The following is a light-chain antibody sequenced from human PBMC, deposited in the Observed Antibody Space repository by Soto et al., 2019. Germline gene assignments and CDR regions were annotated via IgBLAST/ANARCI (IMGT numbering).Light chain of an antibody. CDR1: QSVSSSY. J-gene: IGKJ5*01. CDR3: QQDGSSPPAIT. Sequence: EIVLTQSPGTLSLSPGERATLSCRASQSVSSSYLAWYQQKPGQAPRLLIYGASSRATGIPDRISGSGPGIDFTLTSSRLEPADFAVSSCQQDGSSPPAITFGQGTRLEIK. V-gene: IGKV3-20*01. CDR2: GAS.